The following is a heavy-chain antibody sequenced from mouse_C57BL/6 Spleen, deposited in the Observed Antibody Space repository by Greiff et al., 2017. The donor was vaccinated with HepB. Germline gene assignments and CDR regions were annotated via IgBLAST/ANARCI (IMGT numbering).Heavy chain of an antibody. J-gene: IGHJ2*01. CDR1: GYTFTSYW. D-gene: IGHD1-1*01. CDR2: IDPNSGST. Sequence: QVQLQQPGAELVKPGASVKLSCKASGYTFTSYWMHWVKQRPGRGLEWIGWIDPNSGSTKYNEKFKSKATLTVDKPSSTAYLQLSSLTSEDSAIYYCARAPDYCSGYDLDYWGQGTTVTVSS. CDR3: ARAPDYCSGYDLDY. V-gene: IGHV1-72*01.